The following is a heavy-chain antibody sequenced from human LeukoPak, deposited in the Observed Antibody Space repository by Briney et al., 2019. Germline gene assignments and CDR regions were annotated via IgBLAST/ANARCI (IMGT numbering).Heavy chain of an antibody. J-gene: IGHJ6*02. V-gene: IGHV3-33*06. D-gene: IGHD6-19*01. CDR2: IWNDGSNK. CDR3: AKDLALLDAYSSGWYHYYGMDV. Sequence: GGSLRLSCAASGFIFSVYGMHWVRQSPGKGLEWVAVIWNDGSNKYYADSVKGRFTISRDNSKNTLFLQMSSLRAEDTAVYYCAKDLALLDAYSSGWYHYYGMDVWGQGTTVTVSS. CDR1: GFIFSVYG.